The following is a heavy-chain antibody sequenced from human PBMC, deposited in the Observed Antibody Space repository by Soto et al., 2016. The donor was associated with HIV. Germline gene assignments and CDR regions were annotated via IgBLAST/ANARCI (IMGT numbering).Heavy chain of an antibody. CDR1: GYTFNSYA. CDR3: ARTXDSSSYNRRFYFDY. CDR2: IDTYNRNT. D-gene: IGHD3-16*01. J-gene: IGHJ4*02. V-gene: IGHV1-18*01. Sequence: QVQLVQSGAEVKKPGASLRISCKASGYTFNSYAISWVRQAPGQGLEWMGTIDTYNRNTNYPQKLQGRVTMTTDTSTNTVYLDLLSLTSDDTAVYYCARTXDSSSYNRRFYFDYWARERWSPSLQ.